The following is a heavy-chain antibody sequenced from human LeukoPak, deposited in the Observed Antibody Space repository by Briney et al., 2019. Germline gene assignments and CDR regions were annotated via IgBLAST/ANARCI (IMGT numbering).Heavy chain of an antibody. Sequence: GGSLRLTCAAYGFTFSSYAMSWVRQAPGKGLEWVSAISGSGGSTYYADSVKGRFTISRDDSKNTLYLQMNSLRAEDTAVYYCAMTTVTTLDYWGQGTLVTVSS. CDR2: ISGSGGST. CDR3: AMTTVTTLDY. CDR1: GFTFSSYA. V-gene: IGHV3-23*01. J-gene: IGHJ4*02. D-gene: IGHD4-17*01.